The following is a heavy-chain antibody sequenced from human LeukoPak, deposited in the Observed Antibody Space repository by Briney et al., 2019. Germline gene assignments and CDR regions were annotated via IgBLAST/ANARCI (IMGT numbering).Heavy chain of an antibody. Sequence: PSETLSLTCTVSGGSISSGSYYWSWIRQPAGKGLEWIGRIYTSGSTNYNPPLKSRVTMSVDTSNNQFSLKLSSVTAADTAVYYCARDRWGQDKYFNYWGRGTLVTVSS. D-gene: IGHD2-21*02. CDR2: IYTSGST. CDR3: ARDRWGQDKYFNY. CDR1: GGSISSGSYY. J-gene: IGHJ4*02. V-gene: IGHV4-61*02.